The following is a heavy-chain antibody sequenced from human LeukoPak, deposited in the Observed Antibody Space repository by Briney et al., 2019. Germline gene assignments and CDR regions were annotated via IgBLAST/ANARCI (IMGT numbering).Heavy chain of an antibody. Sequence: GGSLRLSCAASGFTFSSYAMSWVRQAPGKGLEWVSAISGSGGSTYYADSVKGRFTISRDNSKNTLYLQMNSLRAKDTAVYYCAKDGGSSSWYYFDYWGQGTLVTVSS. V-gene: IGHV3-23*01. CDR1: GFTFSSYA. CDR3: AKDGGSSSWYYFDY. D-gene: IGHD6-13*01. CDR2: ISGSGGST. J-gene: IGHJ4*02.